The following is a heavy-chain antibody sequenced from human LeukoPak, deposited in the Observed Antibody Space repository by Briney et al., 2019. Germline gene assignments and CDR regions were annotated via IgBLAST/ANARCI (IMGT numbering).Heavy chain of an antibody. J-gene: IGHJ3*02. CDR1: GFTFSTYS. CDR2: ISSSSSDI. D-gene: IGHD6-19*01. CDR3: ARDRAVEWLDSDAFDI. V-gene: IGHV3-21*01. Sequence: GGSLRLSCAASGFTFSTYSMNWVRQAPGKGLEWVSSISSSSSDIQYADSVKGRFTISRDSAKKSLDLQMNSLRAEDTAVYYCARDRAVEWLDSDAFDIWGQGTMVTVSS.